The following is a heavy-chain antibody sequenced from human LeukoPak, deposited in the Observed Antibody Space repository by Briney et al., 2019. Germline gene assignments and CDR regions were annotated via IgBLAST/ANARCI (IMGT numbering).Heavy chain of an antibody. CDR2: INHSGST. J-gene: IGHJ5*02. D-gene: IGHD3-3*01. CDR3: ARGLVYYDFWSGYYSFWFDP. CDR1: GGSFSGYY. V-gene: IGHV4-34*01. Sequence: PSETLSLTCAVYGGSFSGYYWSWIRQPPGKGLGWIGEINHSGSTNYNPSLKSRVTISVDTSKNQFSLKLSSVTAADTAVYYCARGLVYYDFWSGYYSFWFDPWGQGTLVTVSS.